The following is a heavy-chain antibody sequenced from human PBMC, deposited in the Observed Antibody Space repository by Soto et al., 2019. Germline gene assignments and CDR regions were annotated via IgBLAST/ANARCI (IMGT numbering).Heavy chain of an antibody. CDR1: GGSIRSGSYY. D-gene: IGHD5-18*01. V-gene: IGHV4-31*03. CDR3: ARDRLMATAGTARHYFGLDV. CDR2: IYYSGNT. J-gene: IGHJ6*02. Sequence: ASETLSLTCTVSGGSIRSGSYYWSWVRQNPRRGLEWIGNIYYSGNTYYNPSLKSRLTISVDTSKNQFSLNLSSVTAADTAVYYCARDRLMATAGTARHYFGLDVWGQGTTVTVSS.